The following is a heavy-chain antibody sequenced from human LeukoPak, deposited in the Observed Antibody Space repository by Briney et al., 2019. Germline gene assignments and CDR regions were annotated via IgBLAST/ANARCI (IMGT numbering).Heavy chain of an antibody. CDR1: GYTLTEFS. CDR2: FDPEDGET. J-gene: IGHJ4*02. CDR3: ARSQGYSYDLDY. Sequence: GASVKVSCKVSGYTLTEFSMHWVRQAPGKGLEWMGGFDPEDGETIYAQKFQGRVTMTRDTSISTAYMELSRLRSDDTAVYYCARSQGYSYDLDYWGQGTLVTVSS. D-gene: IGHD5-18*01. V-gene: IGHV1-24*01.